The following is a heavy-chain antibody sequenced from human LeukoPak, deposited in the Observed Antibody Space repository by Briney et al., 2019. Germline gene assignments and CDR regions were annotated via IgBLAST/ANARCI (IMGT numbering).Heavy chain of an antibody. CDR2: VNSEGTSD. CDR3: TNFDY. CDR1: GLTFSRSD. Sequence: PGGSLRLSCLVSGLTFSRSDMYWVRQAPGKGLEWVAIVNSEGTSDHYADSVKGRFTISRDNFKSTLYLQMSSLRAGDTGFYYCTNFDYWGQGTLVTVS. V-gene: IGHV3-33*07. J-gene: IGHJ4*02.